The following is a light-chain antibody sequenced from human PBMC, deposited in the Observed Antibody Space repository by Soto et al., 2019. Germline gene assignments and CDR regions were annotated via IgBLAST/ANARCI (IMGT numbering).Light chain of an antibody. J-gene: IGKJ3*01. CDR3: QHYGTSAL. CDR1: QSVSSSY. CDR2: DAS. V-gene: IGKV3-20*01. Sequence: EIVLTQSPGTLSLSRGERATLSCRASQSVSSSYLAWYQQKPGQAPRLLIYDASRATGIPDRFSGSGSGTDFTLTITRLEPEDFAVYYCQHYGTSALFGPGTKVDI.